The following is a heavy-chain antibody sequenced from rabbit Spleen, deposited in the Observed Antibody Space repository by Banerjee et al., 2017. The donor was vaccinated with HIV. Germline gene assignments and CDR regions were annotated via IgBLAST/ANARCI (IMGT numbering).Heavy chain of an antibody. D-gene: IGHD1-1*01. CDR3: VRGASGSGYYSL. CDR1: GFTLSSYY. CDR2: IDLLFGTT. V-gene: IGHV1S7*01. J-gene: IGHJ3*01. Sequence: QLEESAGGLVQPGGSLKLSCKASGFTLSSYYMNWVRQAPGKGLEWIGYIDLLFGTTYYANWVNGRFTISSHNAQNTLYLQLHSLTAADTATYLCVRGASGSGYYSLWGQGTLVTVS.